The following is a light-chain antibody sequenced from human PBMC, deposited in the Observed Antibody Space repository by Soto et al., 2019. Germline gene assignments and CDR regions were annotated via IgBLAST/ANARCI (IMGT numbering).Light chain of an antibody. CDR2: DAS. Sequence: EILLTQSPATLSLSAGERATLSCRAGQTISNYLAWYQQKPGQAPRLLIYDASNRPTDIPARFSGSGSGTDFTLTISSLEPDDYEVYYGQHGGAFGPGTKV. CDR3: QHGGA. CDR1: QTISNY. J-gene: IGKJ3*01. V-gene: IGKV3-11*01.